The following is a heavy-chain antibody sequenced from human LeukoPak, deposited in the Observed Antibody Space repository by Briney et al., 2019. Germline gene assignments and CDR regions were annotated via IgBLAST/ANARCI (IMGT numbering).Heavy chain of an antibody. CDR3: ARLGIKTAAGSNDN. J-gene: IGHJ4*02. D-gene: IGHD6-13*01. CDR1: EFTFSDYY. CDR2: ISYGGDAK. Sequence: GGSLRLSCAASEFTFSDYYMSWIRQAPGKGLEWVSYISYGGDAKYYADSVKGRFTVSRDNAKNSLYLQMNSLRAEDTAVYYCARLGIKTAAGSNDNGGQETLVTVPS. V-gene: IGHV3-11*01.